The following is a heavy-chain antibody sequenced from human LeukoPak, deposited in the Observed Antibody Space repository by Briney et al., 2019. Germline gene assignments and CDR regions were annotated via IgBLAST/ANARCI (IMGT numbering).Heavy chain of an antibody. J-gene: IGHJ4*02. CDR3: AKEAAYCGGDCYSGSDY. Sequence: GRSLRLSCAASGFTFSSYGMHWVRQAPGKGLEWVAVMSYDGSNKYYADSVKGRFTISRDNSKNTLYLQINSLRAEDTAVYYCAKEAAYCGGDCYSGSDYWGQGTLVTVSS. D-gene: IGHD2-21*02. CDR1: GFTFSSYG. V-gene: IGHV3-30*18. CDR2: MSYDGSNK.